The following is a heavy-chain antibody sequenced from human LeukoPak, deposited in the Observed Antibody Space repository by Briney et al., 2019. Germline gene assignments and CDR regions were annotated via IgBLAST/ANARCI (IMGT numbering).Heavy chain of an antibody. D-gene: IGHD3-22*01. CDR2: IYYSGGT. J-gene: IGHJ4*02. V-gene: IGHV4-59*01. CDR1: CGAISSYY. CDR3: ARDGLYDSSGYYMDS. Sequence: PSETLSLTCIVSCGAISSYYWSWLRQSPGKGLEWIGYIYYSGGTKYNPSLMSRVTISVDRAQNQFSLTLTSVTAADTAVYYCARDGLYDSSGYYMDSWGQGTPVIVSS.